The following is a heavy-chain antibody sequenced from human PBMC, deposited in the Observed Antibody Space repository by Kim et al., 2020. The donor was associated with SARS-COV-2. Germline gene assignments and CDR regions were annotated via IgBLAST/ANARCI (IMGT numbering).Heavy chain of an antibody. D-gene: IGHD6-19*01. CDR1: GYSISSGYY. V-gene: IGHV4-38-2*02. Sequence: SETLSLTCTVSGYSISSGYYWGWIRQPPGKGLEWIGSIYHSGSTYDNPSLESRVTISVDTSRNQFSLKLSSVTAADTAGYYCARDSSSSGWYGRDNWFDP. J-gene: IGHJ5*02. CDR2: IYHSGST. CDR3: ARDSSSSGWYGRDNWFDP.